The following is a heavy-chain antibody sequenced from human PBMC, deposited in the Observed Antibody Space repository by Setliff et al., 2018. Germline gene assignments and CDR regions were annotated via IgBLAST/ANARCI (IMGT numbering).Heavy chain of an antibody. V-gene: IGHV3-23*01. CDR3: AKDPNGDFVGAFDS. CDR1: GFTFSTYA. D-gene: IGHD2-21*02. Sequence: GGSLRLSCAASGFTFSTYAMSWVRQAPGKGLEWVASIGAGGDYTKYADSVRGRFTISRDNSKNTIYLQMNSLRAEDTAKYYCAKDPNGDFVGAFDSWGRGTLVTVSS. CDR2: IGAGGDYT. J-gene: IGHJ5*01.